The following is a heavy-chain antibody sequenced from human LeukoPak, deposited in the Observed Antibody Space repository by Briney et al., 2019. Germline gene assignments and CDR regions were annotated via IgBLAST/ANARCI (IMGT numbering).Heavy chain of an antibody. CDR1: GYTFTTYA. Sequence: ASVKVSCKTSGYTFTTYAISWVRQAPGQGLEWMGWINTNTGNPTYAQSFFTGRYVFSLDTSVNTAYLQITGLKADDTAVYYCGRDPKLGIRGYTYGYIDFWGQGTLVTVAS. V-gene: IGHV7-4-1*02. J-gene: IGHJ4*02. CDR3: GRDPKLGIRGYTYGYIDF. D-gene: IGHD5-18*01. CDR2: INTNTGNP.